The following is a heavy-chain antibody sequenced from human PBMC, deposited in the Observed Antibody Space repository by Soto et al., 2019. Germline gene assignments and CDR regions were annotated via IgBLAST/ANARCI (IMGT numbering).Heavy chain of an antibody. CDR1: GYTFTSYG. CDR3: AGDNPVVPAGQNDY. J-gene: IGHJ4*02. Sequence: GASVKVSCKASGYTFTSYGISWVRQAPGQGLEWMGWISAYNGNTNYAQKLQGRVTMTTDTSTSTAYMELRSLRSDDTAVYYCAGDNPVVPAGQNDYWGQGPLVTVSS. D-gene: IGHD2-2*01. CDR2: ISAYNGNT. V-gene: IGHV1-18*04.